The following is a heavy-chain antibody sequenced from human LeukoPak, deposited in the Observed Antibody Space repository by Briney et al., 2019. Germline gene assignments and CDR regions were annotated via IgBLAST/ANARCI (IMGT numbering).Heavy chain of an antibody. CDR2: ISSSSSYT. J-gene: IGHJ4*02. V-gene: IGHV3-11*03. Sequence: SGGSLRLSCAASGFTFSDYYMSWIRQAPGKGLEWVSYISSSSSYTNYADSVKGRFTISRDNAKNSLYLQMNSLRAEDTAVYYCARPLSYYYDSSGPQGYWGQGTLVTVSS. CDR1: GFTFSDYY. CDR3: ARPLSYYYDSSGPQGY. D-gene: IGHD3-22*01.